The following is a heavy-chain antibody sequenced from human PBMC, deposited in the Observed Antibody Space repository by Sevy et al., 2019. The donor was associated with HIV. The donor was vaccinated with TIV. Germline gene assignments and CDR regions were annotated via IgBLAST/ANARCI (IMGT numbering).Heavy chain of an antibody. CDR2: IYYSGST. Sequence: SETLSLTCTVSGGSISSYYWSWIRQPPGKGLEWIGYIYYSGSTNYNPSLKSRVTISVDTSKNQFSLKLSSVTAADTAVYYCARGYSSSSHYHYYYMDVWGKGTTVTVSS. D-gene: IGHD6-6*01. V-gene: IGHV4-59*01. CDR1: GGSISSYY. CDR3: ARGYSSSSHYHYYYMDV. J-gene: IGHJ6*03.